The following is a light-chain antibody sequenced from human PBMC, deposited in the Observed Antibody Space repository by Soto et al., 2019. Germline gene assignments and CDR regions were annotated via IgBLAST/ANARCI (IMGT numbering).Light chain of an antibody. CDR3: QQYNDWPPLT. Sequence: EILMTQSPATLSVSPGERVTLACRASESISSNLAWYQQKPGQAPRLLVYGASTLDNGIPARFSGSGSGTDFTLTISSLQSEDFAVYYCQQYNDWPPLTFGGGTKVEI. CDR2: GAS. V-gene: IGKV3-15*01. CDR1: ESISSN. J-gene: IGKJ4*01.